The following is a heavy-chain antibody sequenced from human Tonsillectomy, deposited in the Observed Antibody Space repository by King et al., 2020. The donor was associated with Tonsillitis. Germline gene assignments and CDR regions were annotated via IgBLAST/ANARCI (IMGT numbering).Heavy chain of an antibody. CDR2: IHYIGST. CDR3: ARHDCSGGSCYFDP. Sequence: QLQESGPGLVKPSETLSLTCTVSGGSISGYYWSWIRQPPGKGLEWIGYIHYIGSTNYNPSLKSRVTISVDTSKNQFSLKLSSVTAADTATYYFARHDCSGGSCYFDPWGQGTLVTVSS. CDR1: GGSISGYY. J-gene: IGHJ5*02. V-gene: IGHV4-59*08. D-gene: IGHD2-15*01.